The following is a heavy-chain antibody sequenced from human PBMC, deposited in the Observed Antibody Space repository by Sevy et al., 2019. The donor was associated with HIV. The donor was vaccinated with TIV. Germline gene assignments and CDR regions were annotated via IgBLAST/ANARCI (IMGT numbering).Heavy chain of an antibody. CDR3: ARVSMIVVVITDDWGYYFDY. CDR1: GGSISSSGYY. D-gene: IGHD3-22*01. Sequence: SETLSLTCTVSGGSISSSGYYWGWIRQPPGKGLEWIGSIYYGGSTYHSPSLKSRITISVDTSKNHFSLKLSSVTAADTAVYYCARVSMIVVVITDDWGYYFDYWGQGTLVTVSS. V-gene: IGHV4-39*02. J-gene: IGHJ4*02. CDR2: IYYGGST.